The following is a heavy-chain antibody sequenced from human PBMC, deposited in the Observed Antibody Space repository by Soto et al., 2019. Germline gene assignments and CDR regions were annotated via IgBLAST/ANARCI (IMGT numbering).Heavy chain of an antibody. CDR3: TTDTRTNGVCCDCAY. CDR1: GFTFSNAW. Sequence: GGSLRLSCAASGFTFSNAWMNWVRQAPGKGLEWVGRIKSKTDGGTTDYAAPVKGRFTISRDDSKNTLYLQMNSLKTEDTAVYYCTTDTRTNGVCCDCAYWGQGTLVTVSS. D-gene: IGHD2-8*01. J-gene: IGHJ4*02. CDR2: IKSKTDGGTT. V-gene: IGHV3-15*07.